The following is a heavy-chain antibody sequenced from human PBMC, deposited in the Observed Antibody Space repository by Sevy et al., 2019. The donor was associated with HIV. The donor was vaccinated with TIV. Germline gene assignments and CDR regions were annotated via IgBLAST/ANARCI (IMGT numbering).Heavy chain of an antibody. D-gene: IGHD5-18*01. CDR3: ARGKSGYGYGLDY. V-gene: IGHV3-66*01. J-gene: IGHJ4*02. Sequence: GGSLRLSCAASGFTVSSNYMSWVRQAPGKGLEWVSVIYSDDSTYYADSMKGRFSISRDNSKNTLSLQMNSLRAEDTALYYCARGKSGYGYGLDYWGQGTLVTVSS. CDR2: IYSDDST. CDR1: GFTVSSNY.